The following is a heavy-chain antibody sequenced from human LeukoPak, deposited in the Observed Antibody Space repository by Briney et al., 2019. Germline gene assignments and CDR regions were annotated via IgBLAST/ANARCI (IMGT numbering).Heavy chain of an antibody. Sequence: GRSLRLSCAASGFTFSGSAMHWVRQASGKGLEWVGRIRSKANSYATAYAASVKGRFTISRDDSKNTAYLQMNSLKTEDTAVYYCTRLNSSSWYGPYYYYMDVWGKGTTVTVSS. CDR2: IRSKANSYAT. CDR3: TRLNSSSWYGPYYYYMDV. V-gene: IGHV3-73*01. D-gene: IGHD6-13*01. J-gene: IGHJ6*03. CDR1: GFTFSGSA.